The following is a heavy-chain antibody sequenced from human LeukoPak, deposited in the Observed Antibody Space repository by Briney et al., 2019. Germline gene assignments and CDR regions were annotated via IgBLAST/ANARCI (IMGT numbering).Heavy chain of an antibody. CDR2: INHSGST. CDR3: ARARGTTVVTPRDAFDI. V-gene: IGHV4-34*01. Sequence: ASETLSLTCAVYGGSFSGYYWSWIRQPPGKGLEWIGEINHSGSTNYNPSLKSRVTISVDTSKNQFSLKLSSVTAADTAVYYCARARGTTVVTPRDAFDIWGQGTMVTVSS. CDR1: GGSFSGYY. J-gene: IGHJ3*02. D-gene: IGHD4-23*01.